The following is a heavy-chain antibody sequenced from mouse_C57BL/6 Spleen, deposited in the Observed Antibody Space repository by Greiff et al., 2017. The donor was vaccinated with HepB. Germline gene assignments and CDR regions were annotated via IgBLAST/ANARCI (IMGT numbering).Heavy chain of an antibody. CDR2: IYPGDGDT. CDR1: GYAFSSSW. J-gene: IGHJ4*01. CDR3: ARSGLLRFYYAMDY. D-gene: IGHD1-1*01. Sequence: QVQLQQSGPELVKPGASVKISCKASGYAFSSSWMTWVKQRPGKGLEWIGRIYPGDGDTNYNGKFKGKATLAADKSSSTAYMQLSSLTSEDSAVYFCARSGLLRFYYAMDYWGQGTSVTVSS. V-gene: IGHV1-82*01.